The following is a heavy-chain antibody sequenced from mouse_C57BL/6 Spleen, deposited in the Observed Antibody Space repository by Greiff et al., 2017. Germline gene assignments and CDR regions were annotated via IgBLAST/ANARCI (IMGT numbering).Heavy chain of an antibody. CDR2: IYPGGGST. Sequence: QVQLLQPGAEFVKPGASVKMSCKASGYTFTSYWITWVKQWPGQGLEWIGDIYPGGGSTNSNEKFKSKATLTVDTSSSTAYMQLSSLTSEDSAVYYCARKRDDYGIAYWGQGTLVTVSA. V-gene: IGHV1-55*01. CDR3: ARKRDDYGIAY. CDR1: GYTFTSYW. D-gene: IGHD2-4*01. J-gene: IGHJ3*01.